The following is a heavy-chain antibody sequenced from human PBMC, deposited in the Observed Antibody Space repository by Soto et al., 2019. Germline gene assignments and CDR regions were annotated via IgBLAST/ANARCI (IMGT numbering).Heavy chain of an antibody. J-gene: IGHJ4*02. CDR2: IYYSGST. Sequence: SETLSLTCTVSGGSISSGGYYWSWIRQHPGKGLEWIGYIYYSGSTYYNPSLKSRVTISVDTSKNQFSLKLSSVTAADTAVYYCARVRGGRPPEYYDSSGYTDYWGQGTLVTVSS. CDR3: ARVRGGRPPEYYDSSGYTDY. V-gene: IGHV4-31*03. CDR1: GGSISSGGYY. D-gene: IGHD3-22*01.